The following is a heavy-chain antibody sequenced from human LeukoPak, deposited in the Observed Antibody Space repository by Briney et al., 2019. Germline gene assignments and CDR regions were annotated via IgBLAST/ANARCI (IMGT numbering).Heavy chain of an antibody. CDR2: IYYTGRT. CDR3: ARHGYSGYDHLT. D-gene: IGHD5-12*01. CDR1: GGSIVSGGSINSNY. J-gene: IGHJ4*02. Sequence: SETLSLTCTVSGGSIVSGGSINSNYWEWIRQPPGKGLEWIGYIYYTGRTTYNPSLKSPVTISLDTSKNQFSLKLSSVTGADTAVYYCARHGYSGYDHLTWGQGTLVTVSS. V-gene: IGHV4-61*05.